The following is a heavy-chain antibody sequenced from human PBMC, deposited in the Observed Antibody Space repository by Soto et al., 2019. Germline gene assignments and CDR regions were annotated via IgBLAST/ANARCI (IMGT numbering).Heavy chain of an antibody. Sequence: EVHLLEYGGGLVQPGGSLRLSCAASGFAFSDYAMTWVRQAPGKGLEWVSALSDGDGATHYADSVKGRFTISRDDSKNTLYLQMDSLRAEDAAVYYCAKGRTFFDFWGQGTLVTVSS. CDR1: GFAFSDYA. CDR3: AKGRTFFDF. D-gene: IGHD3-16*01. V-gene: IGHV3-23*01. J-gene: IGHJ4*02. CDR2: LSDGDGAT.